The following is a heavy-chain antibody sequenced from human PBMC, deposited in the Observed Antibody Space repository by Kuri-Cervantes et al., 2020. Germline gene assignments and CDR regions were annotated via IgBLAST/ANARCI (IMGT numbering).Heavy chain of an antibody. CDR2: IKSKTDGGTT. CDR1: GFTFSNAW. J-gene: IGHJ4*02. CDR3: TTTSGIAVAGTDY. D-gene: IGHD6-19*01. V-gene: IGHV3-15*01. Sequence: GSLRLSCAASGFTFSNAWMSWVRQAPGKGLEWVGRIKSKTDGGTTDYAAPVKGRFTISRDDSKNTLYLQMNSLKTEDTAVYYCTTTSGIAVAGTDYWGQGTLVTVSS.